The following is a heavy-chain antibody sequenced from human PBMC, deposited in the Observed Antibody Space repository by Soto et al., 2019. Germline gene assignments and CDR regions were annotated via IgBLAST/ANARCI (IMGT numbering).Heavy chain of an antibody. J-gene: IGHJ4*02. V-gene: IGHV4-59*01. D-gene: IGHD6-19*01. CDR1: GASLNNYY. Sequence: SETLSLTCTVSGASLNNYYWTWNRQPPGKGLEWIGYIHYSGSTSYNPSLKNRVTISRDPSKKQFSLNLTSVTAADTAVYFCARSYSNGWYYSGYWGQGTLVTVSS. CDR2: IHYSGST. CDR3: ARSYSNGWYYSGY.